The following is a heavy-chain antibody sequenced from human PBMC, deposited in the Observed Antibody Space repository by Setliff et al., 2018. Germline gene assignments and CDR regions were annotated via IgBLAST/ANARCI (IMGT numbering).Heavy chain of an antibody. Sequence: SETLSLTCTLSGGSLTQRYWSWVRQPPGKGLEWIGYVYYNGNTNYSPSLMSRVTISADTSKNQVSPKLTSATAADTAVYYCARDRTAYNYGMDVWGQGQRSPSP. D-gene: IGHD5-18*01. CDR1: GGSLTQRY. CDR3: ARDRTAYNYGMDV. V-gene: IGHV4-59*11. CDR2: VYYNGNT. J-gene: IGHJ6*02.